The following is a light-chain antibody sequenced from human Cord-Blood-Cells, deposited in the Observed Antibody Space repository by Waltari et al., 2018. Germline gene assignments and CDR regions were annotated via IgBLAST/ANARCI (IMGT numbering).Light chain of an antibody. V-gene: IGKV1-39*01. CDR1: QSISSY. CDR3: QQSYSTPIT. Sequence: DIQMTQSPSSLSASVGDRLTITCRASQSISSYLNWYQQKPGKAPKLLIYAASSLQSGVPSRFSGSGSGKEFTLTISSLQPEDFATYYCQQSYSTPITFGQGTRLEIK. CDR2: AAS. J-gene: IGKJ5*01.